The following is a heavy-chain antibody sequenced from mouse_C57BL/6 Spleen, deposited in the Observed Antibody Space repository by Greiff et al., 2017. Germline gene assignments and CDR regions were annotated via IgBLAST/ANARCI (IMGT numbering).Heavy chain of an antibody. Sequence: QVQLQQPGAELVKPGASVKMSCKASGYTFTSYWITWVKQRPGQGLEWIGDIYPGSGSTNYNEKFKSKATLTVDTSSSTAYMQLSSLTSEDSAVYYCARGPYYSNYLDYWCQGTTLTVSS. D-gene: IGHD2-5*01. V-gene: IGHV1-55*01. CDR1: GYTFTSYW. CDR3: ARGPYYSNYLDY. CDR2: IYPGSGST. J-gene: IGHJ2*01.